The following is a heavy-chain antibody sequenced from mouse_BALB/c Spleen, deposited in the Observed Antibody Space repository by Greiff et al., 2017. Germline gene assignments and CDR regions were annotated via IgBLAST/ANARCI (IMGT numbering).Heavy chain of an antibody. V-gene: IGHV1-31*01. CDR2: INPYNGAT. Sequence: EVQLQQSGPELVKPGASVKISCKASGYSFTGYYMHWVKQSHVKSLEWIGRINPYNGATSYNQNFKDKASLTVDKSSSTAYMELHSLTSEDSAVYYCARLDGSNWFAYWGQGTLVTVSA. J-gene: IGHJ3*01. CDR1: GYSFTGYY. CDR3: ARLDGSNWFAY. D-gene: IGHD1-1*01.